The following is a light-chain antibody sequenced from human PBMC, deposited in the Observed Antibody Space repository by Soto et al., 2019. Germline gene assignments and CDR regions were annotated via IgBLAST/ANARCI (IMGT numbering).Light chain of an antibody. Sequence: EIVLTQSPGTLSLSPGERATLSCRASQSVSTNYLAWYQQKPGQAPRLLIYGASSRATGIPDRFSGSGSGTDFTLTITRLEHEDSAVFYCQQYGGPPWTFGQGNKVEIK. CDR3: QQYGGPPWT. CDR1: QSVSTNY. V-gene: IGKV3-20*01. J-gene: IGKJ1*01. CDR2: GAS.